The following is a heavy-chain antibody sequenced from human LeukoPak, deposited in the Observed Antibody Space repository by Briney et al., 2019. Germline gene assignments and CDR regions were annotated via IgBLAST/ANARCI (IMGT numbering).Heavy chain of an antibody. CDR1: GFTFSSYW. V-gene: IGHV3-7*03. CDR3: ARGGGLDV. CDR2: INHIGNVN. Sequence: GGSLRLSCAASGFTFSSYWMNWARQAPGKGLEWVASINHIGNVNYYVDSVKGRFTISRDNAKNSLYLQMSNLRAEDTAVYFCARGGGLDVWGQGATVTVSS. J-gene: IGHJ6*02. D-gene: IGHD3-16*01.